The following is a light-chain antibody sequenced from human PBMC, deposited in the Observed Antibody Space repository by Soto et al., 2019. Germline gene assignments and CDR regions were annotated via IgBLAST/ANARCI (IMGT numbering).Light chain of an antibody. CDR2: DVR. CDR3: SSYTGRGTPVV. V-gene: IGLV2-14*01. J-gene: IGLJ2*01. Sequence: QSVLTQPASVSGSPGQSITVPCTGTGFDVGDYNYVSWYQQHPGKVPRLIIFDVRNRPSGVSNRFSGSKSGNTASLTISGLQAEDEADYYCSSYTGRGTPVVFGGGTKLTVL. CDR1: GFDVGDYNY.